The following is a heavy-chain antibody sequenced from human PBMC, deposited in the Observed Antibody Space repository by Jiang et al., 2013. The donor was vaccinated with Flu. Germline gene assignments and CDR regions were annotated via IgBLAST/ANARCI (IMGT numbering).Heavy chain of an antibody. J-gene: IGHJ4*02. D-gene: IGHD5-12*01. CDR3: ARDIVATIGFDY. V-gene: IGHV1-3*01. Sequence: SQKFQGRVTITRDTSASTAYMELSSLRSEDTAVYYCARDIVATIGFDYWGQGTLVTVSS.